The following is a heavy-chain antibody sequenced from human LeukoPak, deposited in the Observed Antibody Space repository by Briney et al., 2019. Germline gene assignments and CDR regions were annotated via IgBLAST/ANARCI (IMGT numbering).Heavy chain of an antibody. V-gene: IGHV4-34*11. CDR3: AREGDSSSSPNFDY. Sequence: SETLSLTCAVYGGSFSGYYWSWIRQPPGKGLEWIGYIYYSGSTNYNPSLKSRVTISVDTSKNQFSLKLSSVTAADTAVYYCAREGDSSSSPNFDYWGQGTLVTVSS. CDR2: IYYSGST. D-gene: IGHD6-6*01. CDR1: GGSFSGYY. J-gene: IGHJ4*02.